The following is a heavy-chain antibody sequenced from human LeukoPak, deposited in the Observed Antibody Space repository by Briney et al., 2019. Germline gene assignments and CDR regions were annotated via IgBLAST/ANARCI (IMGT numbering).Heavy chain of an antibody. J-gene: IGHJ4*02. D-gene: IGHD1-26*01. CDR1: GDSVFSNSAA. CDR2: TYYRSKWFN. V-gene: IGHV6-1*01. CDR3: ARDPGGSYYYFDY. Sequence: SQTLSLTCAISGDSVFSNSAAWNWIRQSPSRGLEWLGRTYYRSKWFNDYTVSMKGRVTVNPDTSKNQFSLQLNSVTPEDTAVYYCARDPGGSYYYFDYWGQGTLVTVSS.